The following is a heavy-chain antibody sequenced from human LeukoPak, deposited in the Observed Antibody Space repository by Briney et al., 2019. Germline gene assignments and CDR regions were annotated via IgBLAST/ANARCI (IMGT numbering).Heavy chain of an antibody. V-gene: IGHV3-23*01. CDR3: AKFVYIGGKDFFDY. D-gene: IGHD1-26*01. CDR1: GFTFSKYA. Sequence: GGSLRLSCAASGFTFSKYAMSWVRRAPGKVLEWVSATSGSGGSTYDADSVKGRFTISRDNSKNTLYLQMNSLRAEDTAVYYFAKFVYIGGKDFFDYWGQGTQVTVSS. CDR2: TSGSGGST. J-gene: IGHJ4*02.